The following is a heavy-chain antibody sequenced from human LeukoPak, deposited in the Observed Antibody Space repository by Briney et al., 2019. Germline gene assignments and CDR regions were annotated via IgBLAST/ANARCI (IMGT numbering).Heavy chain of an antibody. J-gene: IGHJ4*02. D-gene: IGHD5-24*01. CDR2: IRYDGSNK. Sequence: GPLRLSCAASGFTFSSYGMHWVRQAPGKGLEWVAFIRYDGSNKYYAASVKGRFTISRDNSKNTLYLQMNSLRAEDTAVYYCAKDLGDGYASDYWGQGTLVTVSS. CDR3: AKDLGDGYASDY. V-gene: IGHV3-30*02. CDR1: GFTFSSYG.